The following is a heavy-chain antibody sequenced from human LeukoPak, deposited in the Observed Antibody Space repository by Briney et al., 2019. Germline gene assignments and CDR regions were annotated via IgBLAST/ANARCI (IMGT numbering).Heavy chain of an antibody. J-gene: IGHJ4*02. CDR2: FSGSGSVT. CDR3: AKDRAMVTALFDY. Sequence: GGSLRLSCAGSGLTFSNYAMSWVRQAPGGELEWVSTFSGSGSVTHYADSVKGRFTISRDNSKNTVSLQMNSLRAEDTAVYYCAKDRAMVTALFDYWGQGTLVTVSS. CDR1: GLTFSNYA. D-gene: IGHD5-18*01. V-gene: IGHV3-23*01.